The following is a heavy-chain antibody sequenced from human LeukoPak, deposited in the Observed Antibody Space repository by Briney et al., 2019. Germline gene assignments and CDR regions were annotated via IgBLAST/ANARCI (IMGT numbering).Heavy chain of an antibody. CDR2: IYYSGNT. J-gene: IGHJ5*02. D-gene: IGHD4/OR15-4a*01. CDR1: GGSISSYY. Sequence: SETLSLTCTVSGGSISSYYWNWTRQPPGRGLEWIGYIYYSGNTNYNPSLKSRVTISVDTSKKQFSLRLSSVTAADTAVYYCARGDTTGSNYFDPWGQGTLVTVSS. CDR3: ARGDTTGSNYFDP. V-gene: IGHV4-59*01.